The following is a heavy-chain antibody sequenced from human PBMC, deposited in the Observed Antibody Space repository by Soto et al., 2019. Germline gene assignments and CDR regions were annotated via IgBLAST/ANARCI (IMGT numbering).Heavy chain of an antibody. D-gene: IGHD3-3*01. Sequence: ASVKVSCKASGFSFTIYGISWVRQAPGQGLEWMGWISAYNGNTNYAQKFQGRVTMTTDTSTSTAYMELRSLRSDDTAVYYCARVLNYDFWGQGTLVTVSS. V-gene: IGHV1-18*01. CDR1: GFSFTIYG. CDR3: ARVLNYDF. CDR2: ISAYNGNT. J-gene: IGHJ4*02.